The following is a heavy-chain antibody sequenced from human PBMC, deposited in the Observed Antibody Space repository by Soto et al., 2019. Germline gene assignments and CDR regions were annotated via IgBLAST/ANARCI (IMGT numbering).Heavy chain of an antibody. CDR1: GGSFSGYY. Sequence: SETLSLTCAVYGGSFSGYYWSWIRQPPGKGLEWIGEINHSGSTNYNPSLKSRVTISVDTSKNQFSLKLSSVTAADTAVYYCARGTRDTAMVALYYYYYMEVWGKGTTVTVSS. J-gene: IGHJ6*03. D-gene: IGHD5-18*01. CDR2: INHSGST. V-gene: IGHV4-34*01. CDR3: ARGTRDTAMVALYYYYYMEV.